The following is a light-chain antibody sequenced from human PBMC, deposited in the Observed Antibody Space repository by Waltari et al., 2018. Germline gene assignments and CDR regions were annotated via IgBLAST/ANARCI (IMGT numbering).Light chain of an antibody. Sequence: QSALTQPASVSGSLGQSITISCTGSTSDVGGYKLVSWYRQFPTKAPQLIIYEGTRRPSGVSSRFSASKSGNTASLTISGLQAEDEALYFCSSYARSDNSVLFGGGTQLSVL. CDR2: EGT. CDR3: SSYARSDNSVL. V-gene: IGLV2-23*01. CDR1: TSDVGGYKL. J-gene: IGLJ2*01.